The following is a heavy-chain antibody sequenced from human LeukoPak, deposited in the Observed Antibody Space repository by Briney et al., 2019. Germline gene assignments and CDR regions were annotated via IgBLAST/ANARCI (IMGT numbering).Heavy chain of an antibody. CDR3: ARHAPGGAFDI. Sequence: SETLSLTCTVSGGSITSGGFYWSWIRQPPGKGLEWIGYIYYSGSTYDNPSLKSRVTISVDTSKNQFSLKLSSVTAADTAVYYCARHAPGGAFDIWGQGTMVTVSS. CDR2: IYYSGST. J-gene: IGHJ3*02. CDR1: GGSITSGGFY. V-gene: IGHV4-31*03. D-gene: IGHD3-16*01.